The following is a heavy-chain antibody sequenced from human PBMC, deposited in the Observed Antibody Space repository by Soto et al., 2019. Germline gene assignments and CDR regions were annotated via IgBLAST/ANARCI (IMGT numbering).Heavy chain of an antibody. CDR1: GFTFSRYD. J-gene: IGHJ1*01. D-gene: IGHD6-19*01. Sequence: QVQLVESGGGVVQPGRSLRLSCAASGFTFSRYDMHWVRQAPGKGLEWVAVIWYDGSNKYYADSVKGRFTISRDNSKNTLYVQMNSLRVDDTAVYYCARGGRGWYTDFQHWGQGALVSVSS. CDR2: IWYDGSNK. V-gene: IGHV3-33*01. CDR3: ARGGRGWYTDFQH.